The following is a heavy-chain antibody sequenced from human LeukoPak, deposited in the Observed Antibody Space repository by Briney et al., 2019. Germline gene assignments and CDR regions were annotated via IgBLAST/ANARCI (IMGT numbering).Heavy chain of an antibody. D-gene: IGHD2-2*01. CDR1: GYTFTGYY. V-gene: IGHV1-2*02. CDR3: ANYCSSTSCLGWFDP. CDR2: INPNSGGT. J-gene: IGHJ5*02. Sequence: ASVKVSCKASGYTFTGYYMHWVRQAPGQGLEWMGWINPNSGGTNYAQKFQGRVTMTRDTSISTAYMELSRLRSDDTAVYYCANYCSSTSCLGWFDPWGQGTLVTVSS.